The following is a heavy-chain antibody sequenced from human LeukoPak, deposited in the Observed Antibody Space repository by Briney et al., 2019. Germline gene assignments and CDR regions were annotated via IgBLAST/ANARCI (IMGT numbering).Heavy chain of an antibody. CDR1: GGTFSSYA. V-gene: IGHV1-69*13. CDR3: ARKVGAGYAFDI. J-gene: IGHJ3*02. D-gene: IGHD1-26*01. Sequence: SVKVSCKASGGTFSSYAISWVRQAPGQGLEWMGGIIPIFGTANYAQKFQGRVTITADESTSTAYMELSSLRSEDTAVYYCARKVGAGYAFDIWGQGTMVTVSS. CDR2: IIPIFGTA.